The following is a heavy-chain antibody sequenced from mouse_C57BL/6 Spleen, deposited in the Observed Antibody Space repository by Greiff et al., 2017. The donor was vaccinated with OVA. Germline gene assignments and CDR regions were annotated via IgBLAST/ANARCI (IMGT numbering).Heavy chain of an antibody. CDR1: GFTFSDAC. CDR2: IRNKANNHAT. CDR3: TSDDGYYGYAMDY. J-gene: IGHJ4*01. V-gene: IGHV6-6*01. Sequence: EVKLVESGGGLVQPGGSMKLSCAASGFTFSDACMDWVRQSPEKGLEWVAEIRNKANNHATYYAESVKGRFTISRDDSKSSVYLQMNRLRAEDTGIYYCTSDDGYYGYAMDYWGQGTSVTVSS. D-gene: IGHD2-3*01.